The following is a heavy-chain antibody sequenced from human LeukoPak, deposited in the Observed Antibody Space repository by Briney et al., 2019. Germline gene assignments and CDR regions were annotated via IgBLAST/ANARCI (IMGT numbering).Heavy chain of an antibody. CDR2: IYYSGCT. V-gene: IGHV4-31*03. D-gene: IGHD3-10*01. Sequence: SETLSLTCTVSGGSISSGGYYWSWIRQHPGKGLEWIGYIYYSGCTYYNPSLKSRVTISVDTSKNQFSLKLSSVTAADTAVYYCARGRHYYGSGSYYWGDPFDYWGQGTLVTVSS. CDR1: GGSISSGGYY. J-gene: IGHJ4*02. CDR3: ARGRHYYGSGSYYWGDPFDY.